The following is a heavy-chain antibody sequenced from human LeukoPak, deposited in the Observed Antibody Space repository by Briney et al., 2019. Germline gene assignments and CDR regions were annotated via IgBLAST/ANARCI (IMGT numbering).Heavy chain of an antibody. Sequence: ASVKVSCKASGYTFTGYYMHWVRQAPGQGLEWMGWINPNSGDTNYAQKFQGRVTVTRDTSISTAYMELSRLRSDDSAVYYCARVLRLPYDYYDSRGYYYYFDYWGQGTLVTVSS. CDR3: ARVLRLPYDYYDSRGYYYYFDY. D-gene: IGHD3-22*01. J-gene: IGHJ4*02. V-gene: IGHV1-2*02. CDR2: INPNSGDT. CDR1: GYTFTGYY.